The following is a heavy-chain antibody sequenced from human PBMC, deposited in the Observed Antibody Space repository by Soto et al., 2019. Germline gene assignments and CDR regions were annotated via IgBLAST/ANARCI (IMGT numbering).Heavy chain of an antibody. V-gene: IGHV4-59*02. CDR2: ISYSGST. CDR3: ASILYGANAFDY. CDR1: GGSVTSYY. Sequence: PSETLSLTCSVSGGSVTSYYWTWIRQTPGRALHFIGYISYSGSTSYNPSLRGRVTISTDTPKNQLSLKLSSVTAADTAIYYCASILYGANAFDYWGQGALVTVSS. J-gene: IGHJ4*02. D-gene: IGHD4-17*01.